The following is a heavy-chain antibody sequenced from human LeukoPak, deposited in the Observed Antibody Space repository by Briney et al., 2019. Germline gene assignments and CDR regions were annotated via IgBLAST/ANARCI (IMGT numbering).Heavy chain of an antibody. V-gene: IGHV4-59*08. Sequence: PSETLSLTCTVSGGSISSYYWSWIRQPPGKGLEWIGYIYYSGSTYYNPSLKSRVTISVDTSKNQFSLKLSSVTAADTAVYYCARVEMATIRYWGQGTLVTVSS. CDR3: ARVEMATIRY. CDR2: IYYSGST. CDR1: GGSISSYY. J-gene: IGHJ4*02. D-gene: IGHD5-24*01.